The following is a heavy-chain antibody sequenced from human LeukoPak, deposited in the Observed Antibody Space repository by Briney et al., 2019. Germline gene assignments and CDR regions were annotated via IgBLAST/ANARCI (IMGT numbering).Heavy chain of an antibody. Sequence: SETLSLTCAVYGGSFSGYYWSWIRQPPGKGLEWIGEIDHSGSTNYNPSLKSRVTISVDTSKNQFSLDLSSVTAADTAVYYCASSNHFWTGYYLLDYWSQGALVTVSS. D-gene: IGHD3/OR15-3a*01. V-gene: IGHV4-34*01. CDR2: IDHSGST. J-gene: IGHJ4*02. CDR1: GGSFSGYY. CDR3: ASSNHFWTGYYLLDY.